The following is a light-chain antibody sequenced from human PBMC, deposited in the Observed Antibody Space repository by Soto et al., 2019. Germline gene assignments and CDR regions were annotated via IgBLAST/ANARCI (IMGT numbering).Light chain of an antibody. Sequence: IVLTQSPATLSLSPGERATLSCRASQSISSHLAWYQQKPGQAPRLLMYDASNRATGILARFSGSGSGTDFTLTISSLEPEDFAIYYCQQRSNGPLTFGGGTKVEIK. V-gene: IGKV3-11*01. CDR3: QQRSNGPLT. CDR2: DAS. CDR1: QSISSH. J-gene: IGKJ4*01.